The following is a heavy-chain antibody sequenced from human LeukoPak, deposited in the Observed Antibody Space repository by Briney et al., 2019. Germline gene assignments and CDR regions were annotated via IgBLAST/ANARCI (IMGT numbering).Heavy chain of an antibody. J-gene: IGHJ4*02. Sequence: PSETLSLTCTAPGGSISSYYWSWFRQPPGKGRDWSGYIFYRGSTNYNPSLKSRVTISIDPSKNPFSLKLSSVTAADTAVYYCARRGADDYGDYGFDYWGEGTLVTVSS. CDR1: GGSISSYY. CDR2: IFYRGST. D-gene: IGHD4-17*01. CDR3: ARRGADDYGDYGFDY. V-gene: IGHV4-59*08.